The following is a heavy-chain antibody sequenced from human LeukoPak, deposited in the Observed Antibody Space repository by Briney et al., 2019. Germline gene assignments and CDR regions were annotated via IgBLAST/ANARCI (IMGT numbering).Heavy chain of an antibody. CDR2: IYPGDSDT. V-gene: IGHV5-51*01. CDR1: GYTFPNYW. D-gene: IGHD1-26*01. Sequence: GESLKISCNGSGYTFPNYWIGWVRQMPGKGLEWMGIIYPGDSDTRYSPSFQGQVPISADKSYSTVYLQWSSLKASDTAVYYCARVGTYDSAFDYWGQGTLVTVSS. CDR3: ARVGTYDSAFDY. J-gene: IGHJ4*02.